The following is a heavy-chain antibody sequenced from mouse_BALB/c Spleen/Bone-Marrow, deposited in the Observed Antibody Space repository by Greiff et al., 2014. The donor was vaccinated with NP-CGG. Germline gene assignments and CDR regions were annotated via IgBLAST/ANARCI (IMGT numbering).Heavy chain of an antibody. D-gene: IGHD2-14*01. J-gene: IGHJ2*01. CDR2: IDPYSGGT. V-gene: IGHV1S135*01. CDR3: SRRVLAYFDY. Sequence: EVQLQQSGPELVKPGASVKVSCKASGYAFTNYNMNWVKQSHGKSLEWIGYIDPYSGGTNYNQKFRGKATLTVDKSSSTAYMHLNSLTSEDSAVYYCSRRVLAYFDYWGQGTTLTVSS. CDR1: GYAFTNYN.